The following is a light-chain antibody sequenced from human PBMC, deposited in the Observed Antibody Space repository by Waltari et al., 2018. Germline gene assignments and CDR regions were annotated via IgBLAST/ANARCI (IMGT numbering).Light chain of an antibody. V-gene: IGKV4-1*01. CDR3: QQYYSTPRA. CDR1: QSVLYSSNSKNY. CDR2: WAS. Sequence: DIVMTQSPDSLAVSLGARVTINCKSSQSVLYSSNSKNYLAWYQQKPGQPPKLLIYWASTREAGVPDRFSGSGSGTDFTLTITSLQAEDVAVYYCQQYYSTPRAFGQGTKVEIK. J-gene: IGKJ1*01.